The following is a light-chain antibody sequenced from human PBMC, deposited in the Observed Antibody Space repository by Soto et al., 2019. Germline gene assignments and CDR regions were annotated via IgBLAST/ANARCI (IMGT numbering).Light chain of an antibody. Sequence: QSALAQPASVSGSPGQSITISCTGTTSDVGGFDYVSWYQQHPDRAPKLLIYEVSYRPSGASNRFSGSKSGSTASLTISGLQTEDEADYYCSSYTSSTTWVFGGGTKLTVL. CDR1: TSDVGGFDY. V-gene: IGLV2-14*01. J-gene: IGLJ2*01. CDR2: EVS. CDR3: SSYTSSTTWV.